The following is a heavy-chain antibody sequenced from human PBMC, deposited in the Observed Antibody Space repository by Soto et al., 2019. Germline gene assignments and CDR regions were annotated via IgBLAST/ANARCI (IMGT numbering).Heavy chain of an antibody. V-gene: IGHV4-4*07. D-gene: IGHD5-18*01. CDR1: DGSISVYD. J-gene: IGHJ4*02. Sequence: ETRSLSCTVSDGSISVYDWSWIRQTAGKGLEWIGRIYTSGSTNYNPSLKSRVTMSVDTSKNQFSLKLSSVTAADTAVYYCARDLDTAMAKPFDYWGQGTRVTVSS. CDR2: IYTSGST. CDR3: ARDLDTAMAKPFDY.